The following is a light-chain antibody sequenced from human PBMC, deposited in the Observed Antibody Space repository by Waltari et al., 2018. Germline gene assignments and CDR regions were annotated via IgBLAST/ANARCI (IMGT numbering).Light chain of an antibody. CDR3: QHYLRLPAT. CDR1: QSVSTY. V-gene: IGKV3-20*01. J-gene: IGKJ1*01. CDR2: HAS. Sequence: EIVLTQSPGTLSLSPGERATISCRASQSVSTYFAWYQQKTGQAPRLLIYHASSRATGIPDRFSGSGSGTDFSLTISRLEPEDFAVYYCQHYLRLPATFGQGTKVEIK.